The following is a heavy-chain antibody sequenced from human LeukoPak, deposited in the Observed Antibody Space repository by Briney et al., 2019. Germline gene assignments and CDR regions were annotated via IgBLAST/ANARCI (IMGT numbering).Heavy chain of an antibody. CDR3: ARDLGATRTDY. J-gene: IGHJ4*02. V-gene: IGHV1-2*02. D-gene: IGHD1-26*01. CDR2: MNPNSGGT. CDR1: GYTFTSYD. Sequence: ASVKVSCKASGYTFTSYDINWVRQATGQGLEWMGWMNPNSGGTNYAQKFQGRVTMTRDTSISTAYMELSRLRSDDTAVYYCARDLGATRTDYWGQGTLVTVSS.